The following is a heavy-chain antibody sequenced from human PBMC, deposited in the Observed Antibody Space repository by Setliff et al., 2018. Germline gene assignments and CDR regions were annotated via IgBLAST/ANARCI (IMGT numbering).Heavy chain of an antibody. D-gene: IGHD2-15*01. CDR2: IDPSDSYT. V-gene: IGHV5-10-1*01. CDR3: ARIRRDIVVVVGATPDYYDYMDV. CDR1: GYSFTSYW. J-gene: IGHJ6*03. Sequence: PGESLKISCKGSGYSFTSYWISWVRQMPGKGLEWMGRIDPSDSYTNYGPSFQGHVTISGDKSISTAYLQWSSLKASDTAMYYCARIRRDIVVVVGATPDYYDYMDVWGKGTTVTVS.